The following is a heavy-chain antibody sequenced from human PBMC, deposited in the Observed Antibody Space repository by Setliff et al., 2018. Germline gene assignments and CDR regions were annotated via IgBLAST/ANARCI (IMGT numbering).Heavy chain of an antibody. D-gene: IGHD6-19*01. CDR3: ARDQFSSGWYGPPESYFDC. CDR1: GDSMSSYY. CDR2: IQKRGSTTT. Sequence: SETLSLTCNVSGDSMSSYYWSWIRQAPGKGLEWLGYIQKRGSTTTKYNPSLGSRISMSLDTSKNQFSPQLSSVSDGDTAVYYCARDQFSSGWYGPPESYFDCWGQGILVTVSS. V-gene: IGHV4-59*01. J-gene: IGHJ4*02.